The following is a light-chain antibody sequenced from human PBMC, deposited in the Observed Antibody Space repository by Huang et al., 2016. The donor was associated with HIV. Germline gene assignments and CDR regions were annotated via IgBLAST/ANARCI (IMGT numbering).Light chain of an antibody. Sequence: EIVLTQSPATLSLSLGERATLSCRASQSIRSYIAWYKQKPGQAPRLVMYDVSSRATGIPARFSGSGTGTNFTLTISSLAPEDFAVYYCQQRSDWPLTFGGGTKVEI. CDR3: QQRSDWPLT. CDR1: QSIRSY. V-gene: IGKV3-11*01. CDR2: DVS. J-gene: IGKJ4*01.